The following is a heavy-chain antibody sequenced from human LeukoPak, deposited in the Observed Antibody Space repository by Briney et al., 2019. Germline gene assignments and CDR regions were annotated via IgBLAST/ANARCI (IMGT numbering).Heavy chain of an antibody. Sequence: SETLSLTCAVYGGSFSGYYWSWIRQPPGKGLEWIGEINHNGSTNYNPSLKSRVTISVDTSKNQFSLKLSSVTAADTAVYYCARRQSTYYYDSSGSTTKGVIDYWGQGTLVTVSS. CDR1: GGSFSGYY. J-gene: IGHJ4*02. D-gene: IGHD3-22*01. CDR2: INHNGST. CDR3: ARRQSTYYYDSSGSTTKGVIDY. V-gene: IGHV4-34*01.